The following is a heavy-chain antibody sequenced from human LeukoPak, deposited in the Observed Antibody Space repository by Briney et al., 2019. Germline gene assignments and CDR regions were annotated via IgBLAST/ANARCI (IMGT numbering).Heavy chain of an antibody. J-gene: IGHJ4*02. CDR2: IYYSGAT. D-gene: IGHD6-13*01. CDR1: GGSISNSRYY. Sequence: PSETLSLTCSVSGGSISNSRYYWGWLRQPPGKGLEWIGSIYYSGATNSNPSLKSRLTISVDTSKNQFSLKLGSVTAADTAVFYCARRSQTAAGRGIDYWGQGTLVTVSS. V-gene: IGHV4-39*01. CDR3: ARRSQTAAGRGIDY.